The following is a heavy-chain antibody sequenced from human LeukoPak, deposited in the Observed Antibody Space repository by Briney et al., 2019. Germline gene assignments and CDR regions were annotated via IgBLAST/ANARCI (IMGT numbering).Heavy chain of an antibody. V-gene: IGHV1-18*01. Sequence: GASVKVSCKASGYTFTSYGISWVRQAPGQGLEWMGWISAYNGNTNYAQKLQGRVTMTTDTSTSTAYMELRSLRSDDTAVYYCARTPYVILTGYYSSLDYWGQGTLVTVSS. CDR3: ARTPYVILTGYYSSLDY. D-gene: IGHD3-9*01. J-gene: IGHJ4*02. CDR1: GYTFTSYG. CDR2: ISAYNGNT.